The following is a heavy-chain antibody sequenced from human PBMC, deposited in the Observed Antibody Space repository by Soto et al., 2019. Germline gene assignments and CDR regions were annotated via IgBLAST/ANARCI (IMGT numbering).Heavy chain of an antibody. D-gene: IGHD3-9*01. J-gene: IGHJ4*02. Sequence: PGGSLRLSCAASGFTFDDYAMHWVRQGPGKGLEWVSGISWNSGGIGYADSVKGRFTISRDNAKNSLYLQMDRLRPEDKAFYYCAKSPHDILIGSAFDYWCQGTLLTVSS. V-gene: IGHV3-9*01. CDR3: AKSPHDILIGSAFDY. CDR1: GFTFDDYA. CDR2: ISWNSGGI.